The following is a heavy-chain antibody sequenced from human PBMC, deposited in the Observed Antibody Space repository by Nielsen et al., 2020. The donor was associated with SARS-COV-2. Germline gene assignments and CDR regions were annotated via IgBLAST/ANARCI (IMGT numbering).Heavy chain of an antibody. CDR3: ARLFADSGNYFRLDY. Sequence: SETLSLTCAVSGDSISSGNWWSWVRQPPGQALEWIGEIYHSGSTNYNPSLKSRVTMSVDKSMNQFSLNLGSLTAADTAVYYCARLFADSGNYFRLDYWGQGTLVTVSS. CDR2: IYHSGST. D-gene: IGHD1-26*01. V-gene: IGHV4-4*02. CDR1: GDSISSGNW. J-gene: IGHJ4*02.